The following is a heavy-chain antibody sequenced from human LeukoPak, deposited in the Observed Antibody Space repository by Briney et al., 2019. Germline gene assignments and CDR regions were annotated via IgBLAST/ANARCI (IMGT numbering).Heavy chain of an antibody. J-gene: IGHJ4*02. V-gene: IGHV3-23*01. CDR1: GFTFSSYA. CDR2: ISGSAITT. CDR3: AKLRWGIDRSSGWHFDY. D-gene: IGHD6-19*01. Sequence: GGSLRLSCTVSGFTFSSYAMSWVRQAPGKGLEWVSGISGSAITTHYADSVKGRFTISRDNSKNTLYLQMNSLRAEDTAVYYCAKLRWGIDRSSGWHFDYWGQGTLVTVSS.